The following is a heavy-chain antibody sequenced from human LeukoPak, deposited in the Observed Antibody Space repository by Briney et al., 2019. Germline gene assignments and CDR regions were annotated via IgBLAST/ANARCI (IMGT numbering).Heavy chain of an antibody. CDR3: ARGLGWLGNFDY. CDR2: INPSGGST. D-gene: IGHD6-19*01. CDR1: GYTFTSYG. Sequence: EASVKVSCKASGYTFTSYGISWVRQAPGQGLEWMGIINPSGGSTSYAQKFQGRVTMTRDTSTSTVYMELSSLRSEDTAVYYCARGLGWLGNFDYWGQGTLVTVSS. J-gene: IGHJ4*02. V-gene: IGHV1-46*01.